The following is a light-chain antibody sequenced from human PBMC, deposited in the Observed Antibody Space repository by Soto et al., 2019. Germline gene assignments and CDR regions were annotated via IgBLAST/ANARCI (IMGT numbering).Light chain of an antibody. J-gene: IGLJ1*01. CDR1: SSDVGGYNY. Sequence: QSALTQPPSASGSLGQSVTISCTGTSSDVGGYNYVSWYQQHPGKAPKLMISEVIKRPSGVPDRFSGSKSGNAASLTVSGRQAEDEADYYCSSYAGNNKYVFGAGTKVTVL. CDR3: SSYAGNNKYV. V-gene: IGLV2-8*01. CDR2: EVI.